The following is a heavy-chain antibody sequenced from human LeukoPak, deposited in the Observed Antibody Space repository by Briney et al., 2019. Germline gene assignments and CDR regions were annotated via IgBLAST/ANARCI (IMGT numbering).Heavy chain of an antibody. D-gene: IGHD6-13*01. CDR1: GFTFDDYG. CDR2: ISWDGGST. Sequence: GGSLRLSCAASGFTFDDYGLSWVRQAPGKGLEWVSLISWDGGSTYYADSVKGRFTISRDNAKNTLYLQMNSLRGEDTAVYYCAKDSALYGSSWYSPHFDYWGQGTLVTVSS. CDR3: AKDSALYGSSWYSPHFDY. V-gene: IGHV3-43D*03. J-gene: IGHJ4*02.